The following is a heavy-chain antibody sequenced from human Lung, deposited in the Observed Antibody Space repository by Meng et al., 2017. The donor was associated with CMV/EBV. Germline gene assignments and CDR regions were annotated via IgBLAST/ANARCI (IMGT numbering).Heavy chain of an antibody. CDR1: GYTFRSYD. CDR2: MNPNRGNT. CDR3: ERVDYYDSSGYPMTYNWFDP. V-gene: IGHV1-8*01. J-gene: IGHJ5*02. Sequence: SXXVSXXASGYTFRSYDINWVRPATGQGLEWMGWMNPNRGNTGYAQKFQGRVTMTRNTSISTAYMELSSLRSEDTAVYYCERVDYYDSSGYPMTYNWFDPXGQGXLVTVSS. D-gene: IGHD3-22*01.